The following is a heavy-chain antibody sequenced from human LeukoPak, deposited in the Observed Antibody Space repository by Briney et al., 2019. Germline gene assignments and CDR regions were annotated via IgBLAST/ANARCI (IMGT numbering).Heavy chain of an antibody. CDR2: INPSGGST. CDR3: ARDGYGSGSYFVWLFHYMDV. V-gene: IGHV1-46*01. J-gene: IGHJ6*03. CDR1: GYTFTSYY. D-gene: IGHD3-10*01. Sequence: ASVKVSCKASGYTFTSYYMHWVRQAPGQGLEWMGIINPSGGSTSYAQKFQGRVTMTRGTSTSTVYMELSSLRSEDTAVYYCARDGYGSGSYFVWLFHYMDVWGKGTTVTVSS.